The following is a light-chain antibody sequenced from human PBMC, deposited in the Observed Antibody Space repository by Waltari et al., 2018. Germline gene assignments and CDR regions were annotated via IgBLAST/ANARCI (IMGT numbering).Light chain of an antibody. V-gene: IGLV1-40*01. CDR1: GSNIGAGYD. CDR2: GAH. CDR3: QSYDTTLSVV. J-gene: IGLJ2*01. Sequence: QSVLTQPPSVSGAPGQRVTISCSGSGSNIGAGYDVHWYRQLPGKAPTRLIYGAHPRPPGVSDRFSGSQFDTSASLAIAGLQADDEADYYCQSYDTTLSVVFGGGTKLTVL.